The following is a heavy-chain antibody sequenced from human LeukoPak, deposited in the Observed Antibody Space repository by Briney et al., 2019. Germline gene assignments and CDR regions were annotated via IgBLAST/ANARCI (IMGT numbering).Heavy chain of an antibody. D-gene: IGHD6-13*01. J-gene: IGHJ4*02. CDR2: MNPNSGNT. V-gene: IGHV1-8*01. CDR1: GYTFTSYD. Sequence: ASVKVSCKASGYTFTSYDINWVRHATGQGLELMGWMNPNSGNTGYAQKFQGRVSMTSNTSISTAYMELSSLRSEDTAVYYCARGLRREQQLLRAFDDWGQGTLVTVSS. CDR3: ARGLRREQQLLRAFDD.